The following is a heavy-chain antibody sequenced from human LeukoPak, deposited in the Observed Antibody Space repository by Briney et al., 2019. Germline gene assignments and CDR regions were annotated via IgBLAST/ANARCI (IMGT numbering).Heavy chain of an antibody. Sequence: PSQTLSLTCAISGDSVSRKSAGWNWIRQSPSRGLEWLGRIYYRSTWYSDFLTSRITISPDTYKNQFSLHLDSVTPEDTAVYYCAELGITMIGGVWGKGTTVTISS. V-gene: IGHV6-1*01. CDR1: GDSVSRKSAG. CDR3: AELGITMIGGV. J-gene: IGHJ6*04. D-gene: IGHD3-10*02. CDR2: IYYRSTWYS.